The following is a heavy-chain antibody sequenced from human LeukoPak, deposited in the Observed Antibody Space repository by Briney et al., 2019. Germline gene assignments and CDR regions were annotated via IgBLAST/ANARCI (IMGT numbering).Heavy chain of an antibody. V-gene: IGHV4-39*07. D-gene: IGHD2-21*02. CDR1: GGSLTSTTNY. CDR2: IYYRGST. Sequence: SETLSLTCNVSGGSLTSTTNYWGWIRQPPGRGLEWIGNIYYRGSTYYNPSLKSRVTISLDTSKNQFSLKLSSVTAADTAVYYCASNVLLVTGSGDFWGQGTLVTVSS. J-gene: IGHJ4*02. CDR3: ASNVLLVTGSGDF.